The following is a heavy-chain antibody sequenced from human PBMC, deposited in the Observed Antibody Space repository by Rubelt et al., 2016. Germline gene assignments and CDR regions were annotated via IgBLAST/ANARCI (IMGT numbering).Heavy chain of an antibody. V-gene: IGHV1-2*06. Sequence: GYTFTGYYMHWVRQAPGQGLEWMGRINPNSGDTNYAQKFQGRVTMTRDTSISTAYMELSRLISDDTAVYYCVRESGYKYGDYWGQGSLVTVSS. CDR2: INPNSGDT. J-gene: IGHJ4*02. CDR3: VRESGYKYGDY. CDR1: GYTFTGYY. D-gene: IGHD5-24*01.